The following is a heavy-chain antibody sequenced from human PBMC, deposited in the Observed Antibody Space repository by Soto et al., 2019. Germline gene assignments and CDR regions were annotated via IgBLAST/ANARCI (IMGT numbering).Heavy chain of an antibody. Sequence: PSETLSLTCNVSGGSISSGDYYWTWIRQSPGKCLEWIGYIYYTGSTFYSPSLKSRVTISLDTSENHFSLDMNSVTAADTAVYFCARVSGHNTGYYSVYFMDVWGQGTTVTVLL. J-gene: IGHJ6*02. CDR3: ARVSGHNTGYYSVYFMDV. CDR1: GGSISSGDYY. D-gene: IGHD5-18*01. CDR2: IYYTGST. V-gene: IGHV4-30-4*01.